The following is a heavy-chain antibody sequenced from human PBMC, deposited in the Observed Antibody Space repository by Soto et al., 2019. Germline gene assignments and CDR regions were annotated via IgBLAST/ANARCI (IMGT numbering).Heavy chain of an antibody. V-gene: IGHV1-69*12. D-gene: IGHD3-22*01. CDR3: AREEGPNSSGYHTFDY. CDR2: IVPIFGTA. CDR1: GGTFSSYA. J-gene: IGHJ4*02. Sequence: QVQLVQSGAEVKKPGSSVKVSCKASGGTFSSYAITWVRQAPGQGLEWMGGIVPIFGTANYAQKFQGRLTIKVDESTSTAYRELSSHRSEDTAVYYCAREEGPNSSGYHTFDYWGQGTLVTVAS.